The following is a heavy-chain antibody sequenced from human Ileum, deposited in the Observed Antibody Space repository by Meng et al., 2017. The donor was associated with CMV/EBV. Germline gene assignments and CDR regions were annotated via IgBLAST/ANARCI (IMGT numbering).Heavy chain of an antibody. V-gene: IGHV4-30-4*01. Sequence: QVQLQESGPGLVQPSQTLSLTCAVSGDFNRGVGFYWTWIRQPPGKALEWIGYIYFSGSTYYNPSLKSRVTISVDTAKNQFSLNLNSGTAADTAVYYCARGPGGDWFDPWGQGTLVTVSS. D-gene: IGHD3-16*01. CDR3: ARGPGGDWFDP. J-gene: IGHJ5*02. CDR1: GDFNRGVGFY. CDR2: IYFSGST.